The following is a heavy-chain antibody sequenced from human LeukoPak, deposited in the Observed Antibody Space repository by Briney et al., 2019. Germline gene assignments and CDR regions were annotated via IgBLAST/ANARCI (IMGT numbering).Heavy chain of an antibody. D-gene: IGHD7-27*01. CDR3: ARDRSGCFDY. CDR2: IYYSGST. J-gene: IGHJ4*02. Sequence: SETLSLTCTVSGGSISSGGYYWSWIRQHPGKGLEWIGYIYYSGSTYYSPSLKSRVTISVDTSKNQFSLKLSSVTAADTAVYYCARDRSGCFDYWGQGTLVTVSS. CDR1: GGSISSGGYY. V-gene: IGHV4-31*03.